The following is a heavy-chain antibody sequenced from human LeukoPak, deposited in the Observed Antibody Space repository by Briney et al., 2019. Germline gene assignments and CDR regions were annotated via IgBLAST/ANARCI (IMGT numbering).Heavy chain of an antibody. CDR2: INPNTGGI. V-gene: IGHV1-2*06. D-gene: IGHD4-11*01. CDR3: VTSFDYSDFY. J-gene: IGHJ4*02. CDR1: GYTFTNFY. Sequence: ASVKVSRKASGYTFTNFYIHWVRQAPGQGLEWMGRINPNTGGINFAQKFQDRVTVTRDTSISTAYLELSSLTSGDTAVYHCVTSFDYSDFYWGQGTLVTVS.